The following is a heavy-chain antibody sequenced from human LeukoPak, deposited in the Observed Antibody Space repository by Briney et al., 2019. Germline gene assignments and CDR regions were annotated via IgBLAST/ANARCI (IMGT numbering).Heavy chain of an antibody. V-gene: IGHV3-7*01. CDR1: GFTFSSYW. J-gene: IGHJ4*02. Sequence: HPGGSLRLSCAASGFTFSSYWMSWVRQAPGKGLEWVANIKQDGSEKYYVDSVKGRFTISRDNAKNSLYLQMNSLRAEDTAVYYCARWVYGSGSYYFDYWGQGTLVTVSS. CDR3: ARWVYGSGSYYFDY. D-gene: IGHD3-10*01. CDR2: IKQDGSEK.